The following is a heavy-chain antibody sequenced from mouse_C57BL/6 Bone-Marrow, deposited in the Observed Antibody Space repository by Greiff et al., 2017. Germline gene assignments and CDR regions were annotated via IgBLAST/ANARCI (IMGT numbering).Heavy chain of an antibody. CDR2: ISDGGSYT. D-gene: IGHD1-1*01. Sequence: EVQGVESGGGLVKPGGSLKLSCAASGFTFSSYAMSWVRQTPEKRLEWVATISDGGSYTYYPDNVKGRFTISRDNAKNNLYLQMSHLKSEDTAMYYCAREVSLLYYGSRWYFDVWGTGTTVTVSS. V-gene: IGHV5-4*01. CDR1: GFTFSSYA. CDR3: AREVSLLYYGSRWYFDV. J-gene: IGHJ1*03.